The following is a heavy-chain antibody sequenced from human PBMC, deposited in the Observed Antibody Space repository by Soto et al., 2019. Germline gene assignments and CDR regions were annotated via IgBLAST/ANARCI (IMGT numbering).Heavy chain of an antibody. CDR1: GFTFDDYT. CDR3: AKGRSTVTTSSPFDY. CDR2: ISWDGGST. Sequence: EVQLVESGGGVVQPGGSLRLSCAASGFTFDDYTMHWVRQAPGKGLEWVSLISWDGGSTYYADSVKGRFTISRDNSKNSLYLQMNSLRTEDTALYYCAKGRSTVTTSSPFDYWGQGTLVTVSS. V-gene: IGHV3-43*01. J-gene: IGHJ4*02. D-gene: IGHD4-17*01.